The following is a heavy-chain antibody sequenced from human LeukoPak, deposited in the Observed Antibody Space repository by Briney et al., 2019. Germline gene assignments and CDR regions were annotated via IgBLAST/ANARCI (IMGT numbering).Heavy chain of an antibody. J-gene: IGHJ4*02. CDR1: GFTFSSYG. CDR3: AKLFGDIGVANTPFYYFDY. V-gene: IGHV3-33*06. D-gene: IGHD6-19*01. Sequence: PGRSLRLSCAASGFTFSSYGMHWVRQAPGKGLEWVAVIWYDGSNKYYSDSVKGRFTISRDNSKNTLYLQMNSLRAEDTAVYYCAKLFGDIGVANTPFYYFDYWGQGTLVTVSS. CDR2: IWYDGSNK.